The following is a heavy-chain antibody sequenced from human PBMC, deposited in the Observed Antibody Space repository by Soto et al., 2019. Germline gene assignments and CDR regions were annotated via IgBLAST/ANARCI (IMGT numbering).Heavy chain of an antibody. Sequence: SETLSLTCAVYGGSFSGYYWSWIRQPPGKGLEWIGEINHSGSTNYNPSLKSRLTLSLDTSKNQFSLKVASVTAADTAVYFCARGKPSGYTFGPRNFFYYGLDVWGPGTTVTVSS. CDR2: INHSGST. CDR1: GGSFSGYY. V-gene: IGHV4-34*01. D-gene: IGHD5-18*01. CDR3: ARGKPSGYTFGPRNFFYYGLDV. J-gene: IGHJ6*02.